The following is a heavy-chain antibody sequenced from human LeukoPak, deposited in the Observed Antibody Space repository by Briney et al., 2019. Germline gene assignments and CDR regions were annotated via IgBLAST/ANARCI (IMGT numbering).Heavy chain of an antibody. D-gene: IGHD3-16*01. CDR2: ISYDGSNK. J-gene: IGHJ4*02. CDR1: GFTFSSYG. CDR3: ARDLVMIMFGGVGY. V-gene: IGHV3-30*03. Sequence: GGSLRLSCAASGFTFSSYGMHWVRQAPGKGLEWVAVISYDGSNKYYADSVKGRFTISRDNSKNTLYLQMNSLRAEDTAVYYCARDLVMIMFGGVGYWGQGTLVTVSS.